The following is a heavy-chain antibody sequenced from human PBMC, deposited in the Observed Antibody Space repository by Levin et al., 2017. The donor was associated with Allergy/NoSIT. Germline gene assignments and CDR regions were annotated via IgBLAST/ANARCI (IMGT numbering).Heavy chain of an antibody. CDR1: GFTFSSYT. Sequence: GESLKISCAASGFTFSSYTMHWVRQAPGKGLEWVSFISYGGDNKYHADSVKGRFTISRDNSKNTLYLQMNSLRADDTAVYYCARYYGDYHFDQWGQGTLVTVSS. CDR2: ISYGGDNK. J-gene: IGHJ4*02. D-gene: IGHD4-17*01. V-gene: IGHV3-30-3*01. CDR3: ARYYGDYHFDQ.